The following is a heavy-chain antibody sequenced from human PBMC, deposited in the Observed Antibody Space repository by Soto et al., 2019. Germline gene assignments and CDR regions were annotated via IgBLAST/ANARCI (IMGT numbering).Heavy chain of an antibody. CDR3: TRVEGYGSGTRHFDK. CDR1: GYAFMSYG. J-gene: IGHJ4*02. CDR2: TVPVSGKR. V-gene: IGHV1-18*01. D-gene: IGHD3-10*01. Sequence: QVQLMQSGVEVTKPGASVTLSCKTSGYAFMSYGLSWVRLAPGRGLERMGWTVPVSGKRVNAQKLQGRTIMNIDTSTTASYMELRGVPSDGSALYFCTRVEGYGSGTRHFDKWGQGTLVTVSS.